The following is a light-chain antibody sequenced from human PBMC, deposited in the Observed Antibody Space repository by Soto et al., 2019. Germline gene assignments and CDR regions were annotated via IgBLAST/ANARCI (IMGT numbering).Light chain of an antibody. J-gene: IGLJ1*01. CDR2: DVS. V-gene: IGLV2-14*03. Sequence: QSALTQPASVSGSPGQSITISCTGTSSDVGGYNYVSWYQQHPGKAPKLMIYDVSNRPSGVSTRFSGSKSGNTASLTISGLQAEDEADYYCSSYTSGTTLVFGTGTKLTVL. CDR3: SSYTSGTTLV. CDR1: SSDVGGYNY.